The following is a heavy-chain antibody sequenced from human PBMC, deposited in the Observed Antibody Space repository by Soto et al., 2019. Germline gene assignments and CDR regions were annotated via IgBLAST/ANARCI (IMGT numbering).Heavy chain of an antibody. V-gene: IGHV4-31*03. CDR1: GGSISSGGYY. D-gene: IGHD3-22*01. CDR2: IYYSGST. CDR3: ARGATVGSSGYYYPYYFDY. J-gene: IGHJ4*02. Sequence: SETLSLTCTVSGGSISSGGYYWSWIRQHPGKGLEWIGYIYYSGSTYYNPSLKSRVTISVDTSKNQFSLKLSSVTAADTAMYYCARGATVGSSGYYYPYYFDYWGQGTLVTVSS.